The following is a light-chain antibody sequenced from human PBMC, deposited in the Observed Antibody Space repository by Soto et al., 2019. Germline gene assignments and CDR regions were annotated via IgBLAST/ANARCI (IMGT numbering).Light chain of an antibody. CDR1: QSVTSY. CDR2: DTA. V-gene: IGKV3-11*01. J-gene: IGKJ1*01. Sequence: EIVLTQSPATLSLSPGERATLSCRTSQSVTSYLAWYQHKPGQAPRLLIYDTANRATGIPARFSGSGSGTDFTLSISSLEPEDFALYYCQQRSDWPRTFGQGAKV. CDR3: QQRSDWPRT.